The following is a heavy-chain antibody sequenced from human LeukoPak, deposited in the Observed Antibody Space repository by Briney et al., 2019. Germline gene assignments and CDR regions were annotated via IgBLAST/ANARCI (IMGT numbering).Heavy chain of an antibody. CDR2: IRYDGSNK. V-gene: IGHV3-30*02. CDR3: AKGHYYNILTGYSVRRGLDY. D-gene: IGHD3-9*01. CDR1: GFTFSTYG. Sequence: GGSLRLSCAASGFTFSTYGMHWVRQAPGKGLEWVAFIRYDGSNKYHADSVKGRFTISRDNSKNTLYLQMNSLRAEDTAVYYCAKGHYYNILTGYSVRRGLDYWGQGTLVTVSS. J-gene: IGHJ4*02.